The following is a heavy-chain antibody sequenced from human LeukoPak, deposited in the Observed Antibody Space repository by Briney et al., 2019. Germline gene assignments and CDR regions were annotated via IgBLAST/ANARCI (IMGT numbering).Heavy chain of an antibody. V-gene: IGHV4-31*03. CDR2: IYYSGST. CDR1: GGSISSGGYY. Sequence: PSETLSLTCTVSGGSISSGGYYWSWIRQPPGKGLEWIGYIYYSGSTYYNPFRKSRVTISVDTSKNQFSLKLSSVTAADTAVYYCATLVVVPAAIRSAGYYFDYWGQGTLVTVSS. J-gene: IGHJ4*02. CDR3: ATLVVVPAAIRSAGYYFDY. D-gene: IGHD2-2*02.